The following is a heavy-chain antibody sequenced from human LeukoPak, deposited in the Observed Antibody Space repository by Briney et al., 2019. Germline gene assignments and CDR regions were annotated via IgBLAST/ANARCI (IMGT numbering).Heavy chain of an antibody. D-gene: IGHD3-22*01. CDR3: ARGEDSSGYWPGLDY. CDR2: IYYSGST. V-gene: IGHV4-59*01. Sequence: SETLSLTCTVSGGSISSYYWSWIRQPPGKGLEWIGYIYYSGSTNYNPSLKSRVTMSVDTSKNQFSLKLRSVTAADTAVYYCARGEDSSGYWPGLDYWGQGTLVTVSS. CDR1: GGSISSYY. J-gene: IGHJ4*02.